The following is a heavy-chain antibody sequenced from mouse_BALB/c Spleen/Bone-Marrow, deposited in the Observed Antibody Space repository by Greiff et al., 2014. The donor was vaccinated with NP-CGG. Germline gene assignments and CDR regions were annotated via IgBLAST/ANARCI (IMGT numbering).Heavy chain of an antibody. V-gene: IGHV1-67*01. CDR2: ITTYSANA. CDR1: GYTFTGYA. J-gene: IGHJ3*01. Sequence: VQLQQSGPELARPGESVKISCKGSGYTFTGYAMHWVKQSHAKSLEWIGVITTYSANAKYNQKFKGKATMTVDKSSSTAYLELARLTSEDSDIYYCARGGTAPFPYWGQGTLVTVSA. D-gene: IGHD3-3*01. CDR3: ARGGTAPFPY.